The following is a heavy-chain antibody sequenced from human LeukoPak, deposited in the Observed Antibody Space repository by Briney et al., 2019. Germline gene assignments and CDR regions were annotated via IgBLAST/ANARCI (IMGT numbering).Heavy chain of an antibody. V-gene: IGHV3-64*01. J-gene: IGHJ4*02. D-gene: IGHD2-2*01. CDR1: GFTFSSYA. CDR3: ARRSINCSTASCYPDY. Sequence: PGWSLRLSCAASGFTFSSYAMHWVRQAPGKGLEYVSAISSNGGSTYYANSVKGRFTISSDNSKNTLYLQMGSLRAEDMAVYYCARRSINCSTASCYPDYWGQGTLVTVSS. CDR2: ISSNGGST.